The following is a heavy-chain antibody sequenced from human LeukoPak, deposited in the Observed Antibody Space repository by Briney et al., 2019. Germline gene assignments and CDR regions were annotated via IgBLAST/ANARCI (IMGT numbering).Heavy chain of an antibody. Sequence: ASVTVSCTASGYTFTGYYMHWVRQAPGQGLEWMGWINPNSGGTNYAQKFQGRVTMTRDTSISTAYMELSRLRSDDTAVYYCARVTVPDAFDIWGQGTMVTVSS. J-gene: IGHJ3*02. CDR1: GYTFTGYY. V-gene: IGHV1-2*02. CDR3: ARVTVPDAFDI. CDR2: INPNSGGT. D-gene: IGHD4-17*01.